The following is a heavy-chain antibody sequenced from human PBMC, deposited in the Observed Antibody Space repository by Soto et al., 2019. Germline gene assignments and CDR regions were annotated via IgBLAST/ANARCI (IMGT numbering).Heavy chain of an antibody. CDR1: GFSLTTSGVG. J-gene: IGHJ3*02. V-gene: IGHV2-5*02. D-gene: IGHD3-16*01. CDR3: ARSIAERPVLGAFDM. CDR2: IYWDDDK. Sequence: QITLKESGPTLVKPTQTLTLTCTFSGFSLTTSGVGVGWIRQPPGKALEWLALIYWDDDKRYSPSLKSRVTMTTDTSKTPMILTMPNVSPVDTAEYYCARSIAERPVLGAFDMWGQGTMVSVSS.